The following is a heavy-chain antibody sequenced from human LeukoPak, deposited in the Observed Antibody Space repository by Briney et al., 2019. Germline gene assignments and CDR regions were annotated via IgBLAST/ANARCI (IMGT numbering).Heavy chain of an antibody. V-gene: IGHV4-4*09. J-gene: IGHJ5*02. CDR3: ARSTYCSSTSCYNWFDP. D-gene: IGHD2-2*01. CDR1: GGSISSYY. CDR2: IYTSGST. Sequence: SETLSLTCTVSGGSISSYYWSWIRQPPGKGLEWIGYIYTSGSTNYNPSLKSRVTIPVDTSKNQFSLKLSSVTAADTAVYYCARSTYCSSTSCYNWFDPWGQGTLVTVSS.